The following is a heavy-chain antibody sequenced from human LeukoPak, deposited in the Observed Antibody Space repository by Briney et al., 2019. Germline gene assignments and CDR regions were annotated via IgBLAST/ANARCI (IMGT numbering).Heavy chain of an antibody. CDR1: GGSISSYY. Sequence: SETLSLTCTVSGGSISSYYWSWIRQPPGKGLEWIGYIYYSGSTNYNPSLKSRVTISVDTSKNQFSLKLSSVTAADTAVYYCAVGGGFWSGYWTPAIDYWGQGTLVTVSS. J-gene: IGHJ4*02. D-gene: IGHD3-3*01. CDR3: AVGGGFWSGYWTPAIDY. CDR2: IYYSGST. V-gene: IGHV4-59*01.